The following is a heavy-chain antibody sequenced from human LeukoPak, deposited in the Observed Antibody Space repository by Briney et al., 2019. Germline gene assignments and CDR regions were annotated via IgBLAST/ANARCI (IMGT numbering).Heavy chain of an antibody. D-gene: IGHD5-12*01. CDR3: ARGGVVTTTPRWYYFDY. J-gene: IGHJ4*02. CDR2: IYYSGST. CDR1: GGSISSYY. V-gene: IGHV4-59*01. Sequence: SETLSLTCTVSGGSISSYYWSWIRQPPGKGLEWIGYIYYSGSTNYNPSLKSRVTISVDMSKNQLSLKLNSVTAADTAVYYCARGGVVTTTPRWYYFDYWGQGILVTVSS.